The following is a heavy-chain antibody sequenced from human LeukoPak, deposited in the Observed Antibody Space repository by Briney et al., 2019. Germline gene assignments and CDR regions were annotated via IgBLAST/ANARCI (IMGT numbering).Heavy chain of an antibody. CDR2: ISAYNGNT. D-gene: IGHD2-15*01. J-gene: IGHJ3*02. CDR3: ARVLGYCSGGSCSTTRGAFDI. Sequence: GASVKVSCKASGYTFTSYGISWVRQAPGQGLEWMGWISAYNGNTNYAQKFQGRVTITADKSTSTAYMELSSLRSEDTAVYYCARVLGYCSGGSCSTTRGAFDIWGQGTMVTVSS. CDR1: GYTFTSYG. V-gene: IGHV1-18*01.